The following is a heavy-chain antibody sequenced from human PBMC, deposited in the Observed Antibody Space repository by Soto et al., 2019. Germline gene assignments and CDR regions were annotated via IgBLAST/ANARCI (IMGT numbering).Heavy chain of an antibody. CDR3: ARDFGYDDV. Sequence: GGSLRLSCAASGFTFSSYAMGWVRQGPGKGLEWVAVVSIGGSTHYADSVRGRFTISRDNAKNSLYLQMNSLRDEDTAVYYCARDFGYDDVWGQGTTVTVSS. V-gene: IGHV3-48*02. J-gene: IGHJ6*02. D-gene: IGHD3-22*01. CDR1: GFTFSSYA. CDR2: VSIGGST.